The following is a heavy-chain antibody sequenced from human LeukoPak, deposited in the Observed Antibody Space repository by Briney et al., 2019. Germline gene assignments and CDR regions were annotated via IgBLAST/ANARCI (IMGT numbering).Heavy chain of an antibody. D-gene: IGHD6-19*01. Sequence: SETLSLTCTVSGGSISTSRYYWGWIRQPPGKGLEWIGEINHSGSTNYNPSLKSRVTISVDTSKNQFSLKLSSVTAADTAVYYCARGRRVGYLAVAGWAPDYWGQGTLVTVSS. CDR3: ARGRRVGYLAVAGWAPDY. V-gene: IGHV4-39*07. CDR1: GGSISTSRYY. J-gene: IGHJ4*02. CDR2: INHSGST.